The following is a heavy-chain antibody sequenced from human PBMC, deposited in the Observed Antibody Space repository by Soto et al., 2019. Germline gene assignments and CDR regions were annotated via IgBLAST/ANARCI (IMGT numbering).Heavy chain of an antibody. CDR3: VREGQWLIPDY. CDR1: GFAFSTYT. J-gene: IGHJ4*02. Sequence: EVQLVESGGGLVKPGGSLTLSCAASGFAFSTYTLTWVRQAPGKGLEWVSSINTPSSYVYYADSVKGRFTISRDNTKNSLYLQMNSLRAEDTAVYYCVREGQWLIPDYWGQGTLVTVSS. CDR2: INTPSSYV. D-gene: IGHD3-22*01. V-gene: IGHV3-21*01.